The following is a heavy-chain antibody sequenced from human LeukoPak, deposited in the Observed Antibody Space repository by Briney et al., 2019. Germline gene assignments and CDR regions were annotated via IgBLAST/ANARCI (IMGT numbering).Heavy chain of an antibody. CDR1: GGSISSSSYY. CDR2: IYYSGST. J-gene: IGHJ6*03. Sequence: SETLSLTCTVSGGSISSSSYYWGWIRQPPGKGLEWIGSIYYSGSTYYNPSLKSRVTISVDTSKNQFSLKLSSVTAADTAVYYCARDTGAPYYYYMDVWGKGTTVTVSS. D-gene: IGHD1-26*01. V-gene: IGHV4-39*07. CDR3: ARDTGAPYYYYMDV.